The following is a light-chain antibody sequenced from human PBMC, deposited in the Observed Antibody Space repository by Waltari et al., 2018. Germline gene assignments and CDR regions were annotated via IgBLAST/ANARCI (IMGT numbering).Light chain of an antibody. J-gene: IGKJ5*01. V-gene: IGKV3-11*01. CDR3: QQRSNWPPIT. Sequence: EIVLTQSPATLSLSPGERATLSCRASQSVRSYLAWYQQKHGQAPRLLIYDASNRATGIPARFSGSGSGTDFTLTISSLEPEDFAVYYCQQRSNWPPITFGQGTRLEIK. CDR1: QSVRSY. CDR2: DAS.